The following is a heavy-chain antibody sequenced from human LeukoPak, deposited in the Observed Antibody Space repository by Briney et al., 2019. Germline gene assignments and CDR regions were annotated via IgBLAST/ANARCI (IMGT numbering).Heavy chain of an antibody. CDR3: AKDRLDIVVVVAATQRRGFMDV. CDR1: GFTFSSYS. CDR2: ISSSSSTI. V-gene: IGHV3-48*01. J-gene: IGHJ6*02. D-gene: IGHD2-15*01. Sequence: GGSLRLSCAASGFTFSSYSMNWVRQAPGKGLEWVSYISSSSSTIYYADSVKGRFTISRDNSKNTLYLQMNSLRAEDTAVYYCAKDRLDIVVVVAATQRRGFMDVWGQGTTVTVSS.